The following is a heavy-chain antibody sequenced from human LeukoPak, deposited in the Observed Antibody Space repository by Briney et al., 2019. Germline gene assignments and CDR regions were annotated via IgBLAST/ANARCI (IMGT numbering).Heavy chain of an antibody. V-gene: IGHV3-20*04. CDR1: GFTFDGYG. CDR3: ARGLGDIVVVPAATPDY. D-gene: IGHD2-2*01. J-gene: IGHJ4*02. Sequence: GGSLRLSCAASGFTFDGYGMSWVRQAPGKGLEWVSGINWNGGSTGYADSVKGRFTISRDNAKNSLYLQMNSLRAEDTALYYCARGLGDIVVVPAATPDYWGQGTLVTVSS. CDR2: INWNGGST.